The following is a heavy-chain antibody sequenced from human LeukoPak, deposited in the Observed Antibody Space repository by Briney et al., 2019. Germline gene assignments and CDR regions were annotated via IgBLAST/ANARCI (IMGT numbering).Heavy chain of an antibody. CDR1: GGTFSSYT. D-gene: IGHD4-11*01. V-gene: IGHV1-69*04. Sequence: ASVKVSCKASGGTFSSYTISWVRQAPGQGLEWMGRIIPILGIANYAQKFQGRVTITADKSTSTAYMELSSLRSEDTAVYYCAREGHGNYQEYYFDYWGQGTLVTVSS. J-gene: IGHJ4*02. CDR3: AREGHGNYQEYYFDY. CDR2: IIPILGIA.